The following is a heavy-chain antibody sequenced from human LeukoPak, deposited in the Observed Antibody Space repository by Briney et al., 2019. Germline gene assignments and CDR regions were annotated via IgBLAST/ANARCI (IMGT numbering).Heavy chain of an antibody. J-gene: IGHJ4*02. CDR3: AHTYYGSGSYGRYYFDY. Sequence: NPSETLSLTCTVSDGSISSADYYWSWIRQPPGKGLEWIGYIYYSGSTYYNPSLKSRVTMSIDTSKNQFSLKLSSVTAADTAVYYCAHTYYGSGSYGRYYFDYWGQGTLVTVSS. V-gene: IGHV4-30-4*08. CDR2: IYYSGST. CDR1: DGSISSADYY. D-gene: IGHD3-10*01.